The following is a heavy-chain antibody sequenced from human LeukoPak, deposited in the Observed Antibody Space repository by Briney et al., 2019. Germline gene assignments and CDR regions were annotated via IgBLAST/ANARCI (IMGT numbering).Heavy chain of an antibody. Sequence: ASVKVSCKASGYTFTGHSMYWVRQAPGQGLEWMGWIKPNSGGTNYAQKFQGRVTMTRDTSISTAYMELSRLRSDDTAVYYCARDLDERAVVVPAATDYWGQGTLVTVSS. J-gene: IGHJ4*02. CDR3: ARDLDERAVVVPAATDY. V-gene: IGHV1-2*02. CDR1: GYTFTGHS. CDR2: IKPNSGGT. D-gene: IGHD2-2*01.